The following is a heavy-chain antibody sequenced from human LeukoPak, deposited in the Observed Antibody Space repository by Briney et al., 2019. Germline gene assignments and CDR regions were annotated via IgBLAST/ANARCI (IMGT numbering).Heavy chain of an antibody. J-gene: IGHJ5*02. V-gene: IGHV3-11*04. Sequence: GGSLRLSCAASGFTFSDSYMSWVRQAPGKGLEWVSYISNSGSRTYYADSVKGRFTISRDNTKNSLYLQMNSLRAEDTAVYYCARESGIPSLGQGILVTVSS. CDR3: ARESGIPS. CDR1: GFTFSDSY. CDR2: ISNSGSRT. D-gene: IGHD1-1*01.